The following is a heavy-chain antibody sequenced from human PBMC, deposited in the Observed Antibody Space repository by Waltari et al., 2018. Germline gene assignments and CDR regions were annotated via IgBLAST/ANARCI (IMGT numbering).Heavy chain of an antibody. J-gene: IGHJ3*02. D-gene: IGHD3-22*01. CDR3: ARTQGYYDSSGLTDAFDI. CDR1: GFSLSNARMG. CDR2: IFSNDEK. V-gene: IGHV2-26*01. Sequence: QVTLKESGPVLVKPTETLTLTCTVSGFSLSNARMGVIWIRQPPGKALEWLAHIFSNDEKSYSTSLKSRLTISKDTSKSQVVLTMTNMDPVDTATYYCARTQGYYDSSGLTDAFDIWGQGTMVTVSS.